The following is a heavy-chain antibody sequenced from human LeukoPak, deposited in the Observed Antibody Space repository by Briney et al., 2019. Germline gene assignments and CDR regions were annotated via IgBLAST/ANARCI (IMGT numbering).Heavy chain of an antibody. J-gene: IGHJ6*02. CDR1: GGTFSSYA. CDR2: IIPIFGTA. Sequence: SVKVSCKASGGTFSSYAISWVRQAPGQGLEWMGGIIPIFGTANYAQKFQGRVTITADESTSTAYMELSSLRSEDTAVYYCATVSSMTHYYYYGMDVWGQGTTVTVSS. CDR3: ATVSSMTHYYYYGMDV. D-gene: IGHD2-21*02. V-gene: IGHV1-69*13.